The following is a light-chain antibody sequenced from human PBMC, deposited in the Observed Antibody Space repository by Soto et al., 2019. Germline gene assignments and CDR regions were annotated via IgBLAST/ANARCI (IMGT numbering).Light chain of an antibody. CDR2: DAS. V-gene: IGKV3-11*01. CDR1: QSVSSY. Sequence: EIVLTQSPATLSLSPGERATLSCRASQSVSSYLAWYQQKPGQAPRLLIYDASNRATVIPARFSGSGSGTDLTLTISSLEPEDFAVYYCQQRSNWPVFTFGPGTKVDIK. CDR3: QQRSNWPVFT. J-gene: IGKJ3*01.